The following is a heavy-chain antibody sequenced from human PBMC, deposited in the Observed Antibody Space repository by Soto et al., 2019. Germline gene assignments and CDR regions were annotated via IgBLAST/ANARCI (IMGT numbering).Heavy chain of an antibody. CDR2: IKSKTDGGTT. V-gene: IGHV3-15*01. Sequence: GGSLRLSCAASGFTFSNAWMSWVRQAPGKGLEWVGRIKSKTDGGTTDYAAPVKGRFTISRDDSKNTLYLQMNSLKTEDTAVYYCTTPKDVLRYFDWSPPDYWGQGTLVTVSS. J-gene: IGHJ4*02. CDR1: GFTFSNAW. CDR3: TTPKDVLRYFDWSPPDY. D-gene: IGHD3-9*01.